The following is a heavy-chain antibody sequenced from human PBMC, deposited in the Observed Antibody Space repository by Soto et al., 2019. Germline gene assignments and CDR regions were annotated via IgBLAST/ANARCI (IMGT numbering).Heavy chain of an antibody. D-gene: IGHD3-10*01. CDR2: IFHDGTA. J-gene: IGHJ4*02. CDR3: ARLVSDPPLNYLYFDF. CDR1: GVSISSGNW. Sequence: SETLSLTCAVSGVSISSGNWWTWVRQTPQRGLEYIGEIFHDGTANYYPSFERRVAISVDTSKNQFSLKLTSVTAADTAIYFCARLVSDPPLNYLYFDFWGPGALVTVSS. V-gene: IGHV4-4*02.